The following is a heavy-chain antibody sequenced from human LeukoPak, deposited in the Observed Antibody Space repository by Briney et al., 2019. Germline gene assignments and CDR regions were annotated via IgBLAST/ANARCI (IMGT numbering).Heavy chain of an antibody. Sequence: PSETLSLTCTVSGGSISDYYWSWIRQPPGKGLEWIGWIFGSGSSNYNPSLKSRVSISLDTSKNRFSLNLNFVTAADTAVYYCASPRSGYRYTFDYWGQGALVTVSS. CDR2: IFGSGSS. CDR1: GGSISDYY. CDR3: ASPRSGYRYTFDY. D-gene: IGHD3-22*01. V-gene: IGHV4-4*08. J-gene: IGHJ4*02.